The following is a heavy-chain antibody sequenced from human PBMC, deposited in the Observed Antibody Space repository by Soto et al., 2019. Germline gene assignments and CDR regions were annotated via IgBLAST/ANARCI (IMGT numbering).Heavy chain of an antibody. J-gene: IGHJ4*02. D-gene: IGHD6-6*01. CDR2: ISGSGDST. CDR3: ARRSISSSDY. V-gene: IGHV3-23*01. CDR1: GFTFSSYA. Sequence: GGSLRLSCAASGFTFSSYAMTWVRQAPGKGLEWVSGISGSGDSTYSADSVRGRFTISRDNSNNTLYLQMNSLRAEDTALYYCARRSISSSDYWGPGTLVTVSS.